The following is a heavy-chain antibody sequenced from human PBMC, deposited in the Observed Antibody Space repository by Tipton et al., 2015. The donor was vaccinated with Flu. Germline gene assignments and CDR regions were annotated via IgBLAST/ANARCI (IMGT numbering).Heavy chain of an antibody. CDR2: ISSSGSTI. D-gene: IGHD2-2*03. V-gene: IGHV3-48*03. CDR1: GFTFSSYE. J-gene: IGHJ6*02. CDR3: ARDGLRYYYYYGMDV. Sequence: SLRLSCAASGFTFSSYEMNWVRQAPGKGLEWVSYISSSGSTIYYADSVKGRFTISRDNAKNSLYLQMNSLRAEDTAVYYCARDGLRYYYYYGMDVWGQGTTVTVSS.